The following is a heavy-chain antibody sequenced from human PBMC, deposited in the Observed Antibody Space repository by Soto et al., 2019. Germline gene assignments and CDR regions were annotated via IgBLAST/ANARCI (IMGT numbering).Heavy chain of an antibody. V-gene: IGHV1-2*02. CDR2: ISPESGAT. CDR1: GYTFTGHY. Sequence: ASVKVSCKASGYTFTGHYIHWVRQAPEQGPEWMGEISPESGATRYAQRFQGRVTMTRDMSITTVYMELNNLSPDDTAVYYCGRGRSGQIVVFYWGQGTPVTVSS. J-gene: IGHJ4*02. CDR3: GRGRSGQIVVFY. D-gene: IGHD1-26*01.